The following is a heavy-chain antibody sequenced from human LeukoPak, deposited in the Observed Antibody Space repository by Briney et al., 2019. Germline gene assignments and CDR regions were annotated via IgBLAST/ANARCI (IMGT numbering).Heavy chain of an antibody. D-gene: IGHD3-3*01. CDR3: AKEPNYDFWSGYFPFDY. Sequence: PGGSLRLSCAASGFTFSSYAMSWVRQAPGKGLEWVSAISGSGGSTYYADSVKGRFTISRDNSKNTLYLQMNSLRAEDTAVYYCAKEPNYDFWSGYFPFDYWGQGTLVTVS. V-gene: IGHV3-23*01. J-gene: IGHJ4*02. CDR2: ISGSGGST. CDR1: GFTFSSYA.